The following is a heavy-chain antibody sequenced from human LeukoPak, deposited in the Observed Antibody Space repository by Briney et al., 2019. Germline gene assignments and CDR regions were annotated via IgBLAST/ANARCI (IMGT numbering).Heavy chain of an antibody. CDR1: GGSISSYY. CDR3: ARGHGDYYYGMDV. J-gene: IGHJ6*02. D-gene: IGHD4-17*01. CDR2: IYYSGST. V-gene: IGHV4-30-4*01. Sequence: SETLSLTCTVSGGSISSYYWSWIRQPPGKGLEWIGYIYYSGSTYYNPSLKSRVTISVDTSKNQFSLKLSSVTAADTAVYYCARGHGDYYYGMDVWGQGTTVTVSS.